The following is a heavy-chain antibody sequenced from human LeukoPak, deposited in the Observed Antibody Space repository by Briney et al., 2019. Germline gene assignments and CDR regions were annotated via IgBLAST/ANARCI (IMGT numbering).Heavy chain of an antibody. J-gene: IGHJ4*02. CDR2: IKYSGTT. CDR1: GGSISGSSYH. CDR3: ATTYSYTSGGYDY. Sequence: SETLSLTCTVSGGSISGSSYHWGWIRQSPGKGLEWIGSIKYSGTTYYNPSLKSRVTISVDTSKNQFSLKVSSVTAADTAVYYCATTYSYTSGGYDYWGQGTLVTVSS. D-gene: IGHD5-18*01. V-gene: IGHV4-39*01.